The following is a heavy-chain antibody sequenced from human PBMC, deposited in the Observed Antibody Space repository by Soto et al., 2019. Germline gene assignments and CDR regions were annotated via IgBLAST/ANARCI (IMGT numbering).Heavy chain of an antibody. Sequence: PSETLSLTCTFSGGSISSGDYYLSWIRQPPGKGLEWIGYIYYSGSTNYNPSLKSRVTISVDTSKNQFSLKLSSVTAADTAVYYCARRYGASFDYWGQGTLVTVSS. CDR2: IYYSGST. J-gene: IGHJ4*02. V-gene: IGHV4-61*08. CDR3: ARRYGASFDY. D-gene: IGHD4-17*01. CDR1: GGSISSGDYY.